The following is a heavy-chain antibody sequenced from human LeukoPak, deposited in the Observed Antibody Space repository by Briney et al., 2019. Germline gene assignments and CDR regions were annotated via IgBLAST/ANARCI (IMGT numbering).Heavy chain of an antibody. V-gene: IGHV4-34*01. D-gene: IGHD6-13*01. J-gene: IGHJ6*02. CDR2: INHSGST. CDR1: GGSFSGYQ. CDR3: ATIAAAGVGPMDV. Sequence: SETLSLTCAVYGGSFSGYQWSWIRQPPGKGPEWIGGINHSGSTNYNPSLKSRVTISVDTSKNQFSLKLSSVTAADTAVYYCATIAAAGVGPMDVWGQGTTVTVSS.